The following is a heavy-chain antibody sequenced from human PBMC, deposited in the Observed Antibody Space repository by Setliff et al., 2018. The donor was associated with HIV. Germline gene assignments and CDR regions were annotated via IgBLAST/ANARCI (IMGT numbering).Heavy chain of an antibody. V-gene: IGHV3-15*04. CDR1: GFIFSNAW. Sequence: GGSLRLSCAASGFIFSNAWMNWVRQAPGKGLEWVGRIEIKTDGGTTDYAAPVKGRFSISRDDSKDMLYLQMNSLKTEDTAVYYCTTSLPWFDPWGQGTLVTVSS. J-gene: IGHJ5*02. CDR3: TTSLPWFDP. CDR2: IEIKTDGGTT.